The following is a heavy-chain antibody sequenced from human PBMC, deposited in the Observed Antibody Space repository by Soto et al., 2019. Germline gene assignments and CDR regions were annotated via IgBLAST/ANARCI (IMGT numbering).Heavy chain of an antibody. Sequence: QVQLVESGGGLVKPGGSLRLSCAVSGFTLSDYYMSWIRQAPGKGLEWVSHISSCGRNIYYADSVKGRFTITWDNVKNSVSLQMNSLRAEDTAVYHCARVSSRSYPDHWGQGTLVTVSS. CDR2: ISSCGRNI. V-gene: IGHV3-11*01. D-gene: IGHD1-26*01. CDR3: ARVSSRSYPDH. J-gene: IGHJ4*02. CDR1: GFTLSDYY.